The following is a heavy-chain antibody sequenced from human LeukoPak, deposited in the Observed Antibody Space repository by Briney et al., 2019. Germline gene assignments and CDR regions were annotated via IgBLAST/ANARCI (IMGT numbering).Heavy chain of an antibody. D-gene: IGHD3-10*01. V-gene: IGHV1-18*01. CDR1: GYTFRRYG. CDR3: ARESTSWSFEH. Sequence: ASVTVSCKASGYTFRRYGINWVRRAPGHGLGWMGWISVYNGGIDFSQRLQGRFTMTTDTSTNTTPMELRNLTSDDTAVYFCARESTSWSFEHWGQGTLVTVS. J-gene: IGHJ4*02. CDR2: ISVYNGGI.